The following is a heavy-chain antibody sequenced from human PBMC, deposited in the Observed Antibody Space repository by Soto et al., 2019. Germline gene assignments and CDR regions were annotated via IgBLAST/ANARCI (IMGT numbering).Heavy chain of an antibody. CDR1: GYDFSGHW. J-gene: IGHJ5*02. CDR3: ARLFSLFCSRAICHFRVHWFDP. V-gene: IGHV5-51*01. Sequence: VQLVQSGAEVKKPGESLKISCKGSGYDFSGHWVGWVRQMPGKGLEWMGIVYPDDSNTKYNPSFEGQVTISADKSTSTAYLQWSSLKASDTAIYYCARLFSLFCSRAICHFRVHWFDPWGQGTLVTVSS. CDR2: VYPDDSNT. D-gene: IGHD2-2*01.